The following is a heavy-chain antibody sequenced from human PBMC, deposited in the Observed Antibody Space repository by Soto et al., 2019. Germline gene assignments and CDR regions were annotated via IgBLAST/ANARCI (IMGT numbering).Heavy chain of an antibody. D-gene: IGHD3-3*01. Sequence: GGSVRLSCAASGFTFSSYAMHWVRQAPGKGLEWVAVISYDGSNKYYADSVKGRFTISRDNSKNTLYLQMNSLRAEDTAVYYCARDSRFLEWLLGPFDYWGQGTLVTVSS. CDR3: ARDSRFLEWLLGPFDY. J-gene: IGHJ4*02. CDR2: ISYDGSNK. CDR1: GFTFSSYA. V-gene: IGHV3-30-3*01.